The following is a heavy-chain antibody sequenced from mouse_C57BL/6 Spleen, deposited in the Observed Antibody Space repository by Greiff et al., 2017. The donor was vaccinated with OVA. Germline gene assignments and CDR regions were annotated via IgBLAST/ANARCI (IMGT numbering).Heavy chain of an antibody. CDR3: ARGDDYDWYCDV. J-gene: IGHJ1*03. Sequence: QVQLQQSGAELVTPGASVTISCKASGYAFSSYWMNWVKQRPGQGLEWIGQIYPGDGDTTYNGKFKGKATLTADKSSSTAYMQLSCLTSEDSAVYFWARGDDYDWYCDVWGTGTTVTVSS. CDR1: GYAFSSYW. V-gene: IGHV1-80*01. D-gene: IGHD2-4*01. CDR2: IYPGDGDT.